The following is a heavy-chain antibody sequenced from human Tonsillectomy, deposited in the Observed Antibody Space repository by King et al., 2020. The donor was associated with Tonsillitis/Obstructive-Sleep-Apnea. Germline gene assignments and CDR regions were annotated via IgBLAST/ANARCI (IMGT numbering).Heavy chain of an antibody. CDR1: GYSFTNNW. J-gene: IGHJ3*02. CDR2: IYPGDSDT. D-gene: IGHD6-13*01. CDR3: AHGTIAADDAFDI. Sequence: VQLVQSGAGVIKPGESLKISCKGSGYSFTNNWLAWVRQMPGKGLEWMGIIYPGDSDTRYSPSFAGQVTISADKSINTAYLQWSSLKASDTAMYYCAHGTIAADDAFDIWGHGTMVTVAS. V-gene: IGHV5-51*01.